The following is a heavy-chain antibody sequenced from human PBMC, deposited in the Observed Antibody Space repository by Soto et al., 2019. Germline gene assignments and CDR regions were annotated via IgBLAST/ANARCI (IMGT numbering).Heavy chain of an antibody. CDR2: ISWNSGSI. V-gene: IGHV3-9*01. Sequence: GGSLRLSCAASGFTFDDYAMHWVRQAPGKGLEWVSGISWNSGSIGYADSVKGRFTISRDNAKNSLYLQMNSLRAEDTALYYCAKDMFGYGGKKGYFDYWGQGTLVTVSS. CDR3: AKDMFGYGGKKGYFDY. D-gene: IGHD4-17*01. J-gene: IGHJ4*02. CDR1: GFTFDDYA.